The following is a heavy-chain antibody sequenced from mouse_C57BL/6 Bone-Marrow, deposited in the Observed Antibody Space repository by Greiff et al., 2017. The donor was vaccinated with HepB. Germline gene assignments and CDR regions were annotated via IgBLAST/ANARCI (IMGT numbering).Heavy chain of an antibody. CDR1: GFSFNTYA. Sequence: EVQRVESGGGLVQPKGSLKLSCAASGFSFNTYAMNWVRQAPGKGLEWVARIRSKSNNYATYYADSVKDRFTISRDDSESMLYLQMNNLKTEDTAMYYCVVQYYRDYWYFDVWGTGTTVTVSS. CDR3: VVQYYRDYWYFDV. V-gene: IGHV10-1*01. D-gene: IGHD1-1*01. CDR2: IRSKSNNYAT. J-gene: IGHJ1*03.